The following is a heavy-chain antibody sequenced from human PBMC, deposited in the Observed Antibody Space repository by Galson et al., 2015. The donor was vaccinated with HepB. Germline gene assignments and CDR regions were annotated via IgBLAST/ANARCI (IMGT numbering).Heavy chain of an antibody. CDR2: IDSSSGTT. D-gene: IGHD4-17*01. CDR3: ARVWDDYGDYDRWYFDL. Sequence: SLRLSCAASGLSISSYSMNWVRQAPGKGLEWISYIDSSSGTTYYSDSVRGRFTISRDNSKNTLYLQMNSLRAEDTAVYYCARVWDDYGDYDRWYFDLWGRGTLVTVSS. J-gene: IGHJ2*01. V-gene: IGHV3-48*01. CDR1: GLSISSYS.